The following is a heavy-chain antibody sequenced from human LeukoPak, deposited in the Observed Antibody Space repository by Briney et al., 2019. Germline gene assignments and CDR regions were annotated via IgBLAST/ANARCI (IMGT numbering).Heavy chain of an antibody. CDR2: ISYDGSNI. V-gene: IGHV3-30-3*01. J-gene: IGHJ4*02. Sequence: GGSLRLSCAASGFTFSSYAMHWVRQAPGKGLEWVAVISYDGSNIYYADSVKGRFTISRDNSKNTLYLQMNSLRAEDTAVYYCARSKAAAGHGGYFDYWGQGTLVTVSS. CDR3: ARSKAAAGHGGYFDY. D-gene: IGHD6-13*01. CDR1: GFTFSSYA.